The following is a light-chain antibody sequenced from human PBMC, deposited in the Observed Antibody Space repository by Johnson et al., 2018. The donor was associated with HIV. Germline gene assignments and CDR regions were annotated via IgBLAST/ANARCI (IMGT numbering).Light chain of an antibody. Sequence: QSVLTQPPSVSAAPGQKVTISCSGGSSNIGNNYVSWYQQLPRAAPKLLIYENNKRPSGIPDRFSGSKSGTSATLGITGLQTGDEADYYCGAWDSSLSADVFGTGTKVTVL. CDR1: SSNIGNNY. V-gene: IGLV1-51*02. J-gene: IGLJ1*01. CDR3: GAWDSSLSADV. CDR2: ENN.